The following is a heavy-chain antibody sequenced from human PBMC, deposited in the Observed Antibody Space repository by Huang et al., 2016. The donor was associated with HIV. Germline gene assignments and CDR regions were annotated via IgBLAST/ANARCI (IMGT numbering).Heavy chain of an antibody. J-gene: IGHJ4*02. D-gene: IGHD3-10*01. CDR2: IKTKSEGGST. CDR3: TTERYYGSGSNHNVLPFDH. Sequence: EVRLLESGGGLVKPGGSLRLSCAASGFTFRNAWMAWVRQAPGKGLEWVGRIKTKSEGGSTDVAAPVRGRFTISRNDSSNTFYLQMNNLKTEDTGVYSCTTERYYGSGSNHNVLPFDHWGQGIVVTVSS. CDR1: GFTFRNAW. V-gene: IGHV3-15*01.